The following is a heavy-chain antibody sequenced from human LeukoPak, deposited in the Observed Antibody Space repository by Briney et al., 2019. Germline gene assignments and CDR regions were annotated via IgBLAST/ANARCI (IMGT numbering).Heavy chain of an antibody. CDR3: ARRPRYSGYTFDY. J-gene: IGHJ4*02. CDR1: GYSFTSYW. Sequence: GESLKTSCKGSGYSFTSYWISWVRQMPGKGLEWMGRSDPSDSYTNYSPSFQGHVTISADKSISTAYLQWSSLKASDTAMYYCARRPRYSGYTFDYWGQRTLVTVSS. V-gene: IGHV5-10-1*01. D-gene: IGHD5-12*01. CDR2: SDPSDSYT.